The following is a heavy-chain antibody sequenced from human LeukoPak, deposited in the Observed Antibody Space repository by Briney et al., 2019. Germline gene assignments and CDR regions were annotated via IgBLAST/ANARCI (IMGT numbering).Heavy chain of an antibody. CDR3: ARHFGSGFDRWFDP. V-gene: IGHV4-61*01. J-gene: IGHJ5*02. CDR2: ISYSGNT. CDR1: GGSVSSGSYY. D-gene: IGHD5-12*01. Sequence: SETLSLTCTVSGGSVSSGSYYWSWIRQPPGKGLEWIGYISYSGNTNYNPSLKSRVTISIDTSKNQFSLKLNSVTAADTAVYYCARHFGSGFDRWFDPWGQGSLVTVSS.